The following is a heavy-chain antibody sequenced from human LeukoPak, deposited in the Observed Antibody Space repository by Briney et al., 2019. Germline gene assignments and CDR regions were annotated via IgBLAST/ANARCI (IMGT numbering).Heavy chain of an antibody. D-gene: IGHD6-13*01. Sequence: ASVKVSCKASGYTVTSYDINWVRQATGQGLEWMGWMNPNSGNTGYAQKFQGRVTMTRNTSISTAYIELSSLRSEDTAVYYCARGHPFEPHSSPTDYWGQGTLVTVSS. CDR2: MNPNSGNT. V-gene: IGHV1-8*01. CDR1: GYTVTSYD. J-gene: IGHJ4*02. CDR3: ARGHPFEPHSSPTDY.